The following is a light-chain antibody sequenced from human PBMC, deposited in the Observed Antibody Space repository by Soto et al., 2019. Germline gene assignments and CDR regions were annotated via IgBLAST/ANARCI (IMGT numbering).Light chain of an antibody. J-gene: IGKJ5*01. CDR3: QQRSSWPRIT. Sequence: EIVLTQSPATLSLSPGERATLSCRASQSVSSYLAWYQQKPGQAPRLLMYEASNRATGIPARFSGGGSGTDFTLTISSLEPEDFAVYYCQQRSSWPRITFGQGTRLEIK. V-gene: IGKV3-11*01. CDR2: EAS. CDR1: QSVSSY.